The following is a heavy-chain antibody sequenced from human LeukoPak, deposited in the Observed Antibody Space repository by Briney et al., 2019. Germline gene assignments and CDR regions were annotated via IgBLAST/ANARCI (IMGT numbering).Heavy chain of an antibody. CDR1: GGSISSGGYY. CDR3: ARFSSGFYVGYYYMDV. J-gene: IGHJ6*03. CDR2: IYHSGST. Sequence: SETLSLTCTVSGGSISSGGYYWSWIRQPPGKGLEWIGYIYHSGSTYYNPSLKSRVTMSVDTSKNQFSLKLSSVTAADTAVYYCARFSSGFYVGYYYMDVWGKGTTVTVSS. D-gene: IGHD3-22*01. V-gene: IGHV4-30-2*01.